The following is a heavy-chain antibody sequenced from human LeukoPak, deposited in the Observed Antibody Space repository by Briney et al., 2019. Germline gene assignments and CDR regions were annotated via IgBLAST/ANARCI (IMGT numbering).Heavy chain of an antibody. D-gene: IGHD5-24*01. CDR3: ARDLGSRDGYNPPNLFDN. V-gene: IGHV3-7*01. CDR1: GFTFSNDW. J-gene: IGHJ4*02. Sequence: PGGSLRLSCAASGFTFSNDWMSWVRQAPGKGLEWVANIKQDRSEKYYVDSVKGRCTISRDNAKNSLYLQMNSLRAEDTAVYYCARDLGSRDGYNPPNLFDNWGQGTLVTVSS. CDR2: IKQDRSEK.